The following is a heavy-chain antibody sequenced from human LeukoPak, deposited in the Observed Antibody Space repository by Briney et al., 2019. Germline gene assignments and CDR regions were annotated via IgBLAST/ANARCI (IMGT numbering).Heavy chain of an antibody. CDR2: ISSSGSTI. CDR3: ARVKYSRVVGAFDY. J-gene: IGHJ4*02. CDR1: GXXFXSYE. V-gene: IGHV3-48*03. Sequence: PGGSLRLSCAASGXXFXSYEMNXXXXAXGXXXXXXSYISSSGSTIYYADSVKGRFTISRDNAKNSLYLQMNSLRAEDTAVYYCARVKYSRVVGAFDYWGQGTLVTVSS. D-gene: IGHD6-6*01.